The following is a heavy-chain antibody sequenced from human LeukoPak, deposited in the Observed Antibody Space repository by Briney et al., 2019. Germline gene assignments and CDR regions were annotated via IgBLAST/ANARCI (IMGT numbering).Heavy chain of an antibody. J-gene: IGHJ5*02. CDR2: THTSGSA. CDR1: GGSISSGGYY. CDR3: VRGRYYYDTSGYVVWLDP. Sequence: SETLSLTCTVSGGSISSGGYYWTWIRQPAGKGLEWLGRTHTSGSANYIPSLKSRVAISLDTSKNQFSLKLSSVTAADTAVYYCVRGRYYYDTSGYVVWLDPWGRGTLVTVSS. D-gene: IGHD3-22*01. V-gene: IGHV4-61*02.